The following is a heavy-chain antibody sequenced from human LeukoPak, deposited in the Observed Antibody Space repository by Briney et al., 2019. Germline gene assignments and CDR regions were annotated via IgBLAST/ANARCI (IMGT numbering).Heavy chain of an antibody. V-gene: IGHV4-59*01. CDR1: GRSIRSYY. D-gene: IGHD6-13*01. J-gene: IGHJ6*02. CDR3: ARIPWGITAAGAVYLYYGMDV. CDR2: NSYSGTT. Sequence: SETLSLNCTVSGRSIRSYYWGWIRQPPGKGLECIGYNSYSGTTNYNPSLKSRVTVSVDTSKNQSSLRLTSVTAANTAVYYCARIPWGITAAGAVYLYYGMDVWGQGTTVTVSS.